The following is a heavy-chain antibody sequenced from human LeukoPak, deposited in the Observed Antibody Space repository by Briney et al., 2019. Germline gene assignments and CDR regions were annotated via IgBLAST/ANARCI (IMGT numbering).Heavy chain of an antibody. CDR2: ISYDGSNK. D-gene: IGHD5-12*01. J-gene: IGHJ4*02. CDR1: GFTFSSYA. V-gene: IGHV3-30-3*01. Sequence: HPGGSLRLSCAASGFTFSSYAMHWVRQAPGKGLEWVAVISYDGSNKYYADSVKGRFTISRDNSKNTLYLQMNSLRAEDTAVYYCARDRAVATSHYFAYWGQGTLVTVSS. CDR3: ARDRAVATSHYFAY.